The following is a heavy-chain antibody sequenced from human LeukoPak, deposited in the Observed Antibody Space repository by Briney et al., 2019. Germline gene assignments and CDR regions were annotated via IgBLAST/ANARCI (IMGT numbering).Heavy chain of an antibody. Sequence: PGGSLRLSCAASGFTFSSYGMHWVRQAPGKGLEWVAIIWYDGSNKYYADSVKGRFTISRDNSKNTLYLQMNSLRAEDTAVYYCARDPYGGSSEPLDYWGQGTLVTVSS. V-gene: IGHV3-33*01. CDR1: GFTFSSYG. J-gene: IGHJ4*02. D-gene: IGHD4-23*01. CDR2: IWYDGSNK. CDR3: ARDPYGGSSEPLDY.